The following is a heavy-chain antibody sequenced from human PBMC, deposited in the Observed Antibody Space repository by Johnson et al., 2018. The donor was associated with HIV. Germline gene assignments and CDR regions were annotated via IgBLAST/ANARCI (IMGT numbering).Heavy chain of an antibody. V-gene: IGHV3-66*02. J-gene: IGHJ3*01. CDR2: IFTVGDV. Sequence: AASGITVSSNYMSWVRQAPGKGLEWVSVIFTVGDVYYADSVKGRFTISRDNSKNFLYLQMNSLRPEDTAVYYCARDGRDLVTRGSFDVWGQGTVVTVSS. CDR3: ARDGRDLVTRGSFDV. D-gene: IGHD5-18*01. CDR1: GITVSSNY.